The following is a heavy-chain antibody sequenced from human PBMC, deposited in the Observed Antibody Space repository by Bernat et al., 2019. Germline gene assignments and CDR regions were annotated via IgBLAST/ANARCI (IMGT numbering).Heavy chain of an antibody. D-gene: IGHD3-16*01. V-gene: IGHV3-15*01. CDR2: IKSKTDGGTT. Sequence: EVQLVESGGGLVKPGGSLRLSCAASGFTFSNAWMSWVRQAPGKGLEWVGRIKSKTDGGTTDYAAPVKGRFTISRDDSKNTLYLQMNSLKTEDTAVYYCTTDAGRFLVEVDYWGQGTLVTVSS. CDR1: GFTFSNAW. J-gene: IGHJ4*02. CDR3: TTDAGRFLVEVDY.